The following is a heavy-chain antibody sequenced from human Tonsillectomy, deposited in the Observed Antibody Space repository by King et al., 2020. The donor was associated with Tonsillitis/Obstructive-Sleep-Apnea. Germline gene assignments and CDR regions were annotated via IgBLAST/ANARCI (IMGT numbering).Heavy chain of an antibody. D-gene: IGHD3/OR15-3a*01. V-gene: IGHV1-69*12. J-gene: IGHJ6*03. Sequence: QLVQSGAEVKKPGSSVKVSCKASGGTFSSYAISWVRQAPGQGLEWMGGIIPIFGTANYAQKFQGRVTITADESTSTAYMELSSLRSEDTAVYYCAGGVGRGLYYYYYYMDVWGKGTTVTVSS. CDR3: AGGVGRGLYYYYYYMDV. CDR2: IIPIFGTA. CDR1: GGTFSSYA.